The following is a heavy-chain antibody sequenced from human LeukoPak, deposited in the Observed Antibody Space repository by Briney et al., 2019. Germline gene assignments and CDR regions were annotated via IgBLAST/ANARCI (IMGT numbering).Heavy chain of an antibody. J-gene: IGHJ4*02. D-gene: IGHD3-22*01. Sequence: PSETLSLTCTVSGGSISSYYWGWIRQPPGKGLEWIGSIYYSGSTYYNPSLKSRVTISVDTSKNQFSLKLSSVTAADTAVYYCARGRYYYDSSGYMFDYWGQGTLVTVSS. CDR1: GGSISSYY. CDR2: IYYSGST. V-gene: IGHV4-39*01. CDR3: ARGRYYYDSSGYMFDY.